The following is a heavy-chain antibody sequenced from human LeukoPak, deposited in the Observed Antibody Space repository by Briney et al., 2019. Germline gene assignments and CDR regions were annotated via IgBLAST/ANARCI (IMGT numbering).Heavy chain of an antibody. CDR2: IYHSGST. D-gene: IGHD1-26*01. Sequence: PSETLSLTCTVSGYSISSGYYWGWIRQPPGKGLEWIGSIYHSGSTYYNPSLKSRVTISVDTSKNQFSLKLSSVTAADTAVYYCARVSRVGAPSTPADHWGQGTLVTVSS. V-gene: IGHV4-38-2*02. CDR3: ARVSRVGAPSTPADH. CDR1: GYSISSGYY. J-gene: IGHJ4*02.